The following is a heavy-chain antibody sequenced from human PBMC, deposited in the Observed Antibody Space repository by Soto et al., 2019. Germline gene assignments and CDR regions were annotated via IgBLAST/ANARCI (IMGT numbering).Heavy chain of an antibody. CDR1: GDGVSSNSAA. CDR2: TYYRSKWYN. J-gene: IGHJ6*02. V-gene: IGHV6-1*01. CDR3: ARGMGHCSGGSCAYGMDV. Sequence: PSQTLSLTCAISGDGVSSNSAAWNWIRQSPSRGLEWLGRTYYRSKWYNDYAVSVKSRITINPDTSKNQFSLQLNSVTPEDTAVYYCARGMGHCSGGSCAYGMDVWGQGTTVTVSS. D-gene: IGHD2-15*01.